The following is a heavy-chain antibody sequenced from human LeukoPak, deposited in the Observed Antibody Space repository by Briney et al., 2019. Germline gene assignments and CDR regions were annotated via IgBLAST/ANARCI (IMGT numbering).Heavy chain of an antibody. CDR1: GGSFSGHY. D-gene: IGHD1-26*01. J-gene: IGHJ4*02. CDR2: INHSGST. CDR3: AFTTGNYYLDS. V-gene: IGHV4-34*01. Sequence: SETLSLTCVVYGGSFSGHYWSWIRQPPGKGLEWIGEINHSGSTNYNPSLKSRVTVSVDTSKNQFSLKLSSVTAADTAVYYCAFTTGNYYLDSWGQGTLVTVSS.